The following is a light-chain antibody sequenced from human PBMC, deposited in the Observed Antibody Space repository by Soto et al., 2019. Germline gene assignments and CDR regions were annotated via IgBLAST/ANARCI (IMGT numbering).Light chain of an antibody. CDR3: QHYNNWPPRIT. J-gene: IGKJ5*01. CDR2: GAS. V-gene: IGKV3-15*01. CDR1: QSVSSN. Sequence: DIELTQSPSTLSSYSGDRATISCRASQSVSSNLAWYHQKNGQAHKLLIYGASNRATGIPARSSGSGPGTEFTLNISSLQSEDFAVYSCQHYNNWPPRITCGQGTRLEIK.